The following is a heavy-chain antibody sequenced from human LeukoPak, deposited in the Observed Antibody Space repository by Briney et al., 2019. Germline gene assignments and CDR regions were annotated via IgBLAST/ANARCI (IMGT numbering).Heavy chain of an antibody. CDR1: GYTFTGYY. CDR2: INPNSGGT. Sequence: ASVRVSCKASGYTFTGYYMHWVRQAPGQGLEWMGWINPNSGGTNYAQKFQGRVTMTRDTSISTAYMELSRLRSDDTAVYYCARVPDYSNYVSYWGQGTLVTVSS. D-gene: IGHD4-11*01. V-gene: IGHV1-2*02. CDR3: ARVPDYSNYVSY. J-gene: IGHJ4*02.